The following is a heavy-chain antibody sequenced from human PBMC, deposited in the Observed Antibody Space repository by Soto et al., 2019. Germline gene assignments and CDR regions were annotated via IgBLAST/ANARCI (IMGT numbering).Heavy chain of an antibody. J-gene: IGHJ5*02. Sequence: QVQLVQSGAEVKKPGASVKISCKASGYAFTYYPIHWVRQAPGQRLEWVGWINIGNGNTEYSQKFQGRVTITTDTSASTAYMELRSLTSEDTAVYYCAREPLCGGKCYDNYFDPWGQGPLVTVSS. V-gene: IGHV1-3*04. D-gene: IGHD2-15*01. CDR2: INIGNGNT. CDR3: AREPLCGGKCYDNYFDP. CDR1: GYAFTYYP.